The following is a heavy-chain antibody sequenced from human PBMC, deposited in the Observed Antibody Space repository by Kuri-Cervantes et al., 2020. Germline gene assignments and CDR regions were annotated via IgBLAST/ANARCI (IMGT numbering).Heavy chain of an antibody. CDR1: GFTFSSYA. V-gene: IGHV3-30-3*01. D-gene: IGHD3-10*01. J-gene: IGHJ6*02. CDR2: ISYDGSNK. CDR3: ARSGSSAWFGEGYYYYGMDV. Sequence: LSLTCAASGFTFSSYAMHWVRQAPGKGLEWVAVISYDGSNKYYADSVKGRFTISRDNSKNTLYLQMNSLRAEDTAVYYCARSGSSAWFGEGYYYYGMDVWGQGTTVTVSS.